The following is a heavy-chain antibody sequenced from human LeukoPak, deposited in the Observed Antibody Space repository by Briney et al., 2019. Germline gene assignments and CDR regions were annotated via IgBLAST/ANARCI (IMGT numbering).Heavy chain of an antibody. V-gene: IGHV4-34*01. Sequence: PSETLSLTCTVYGGSFSGYCWSWIRQPPGKGLEWVGEINHSGSTNYNPSLKSRVTISVDTSKNQFSLKLTSVTAADTAVYYCTRGKPETVFDYSGQGTLVTVSS. J-gene: IGHJ4*02. CDR3: TRGKPETVFDY. D-gene: IGHD2-21*02. CDR1: GGSFSGYC. CDR2: INHSGST.